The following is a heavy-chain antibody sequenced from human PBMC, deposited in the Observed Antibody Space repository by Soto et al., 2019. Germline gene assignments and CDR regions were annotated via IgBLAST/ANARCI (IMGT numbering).Heavy chain of an antibody. CDR1: GFTFNIYG. J-gene: IGHJ4*02. CDR2: ISYDGSNQ. V-gene: IGHV3-30*18. Sequence: GGSLRLSCAASGFTFNIYGMHWVRQAPDKGLEWVALISYDGSNQYYADSVKGRFAISRDNSKNTLFLQMNSLRADDTAVYYCAKDQASGQGSFDSWGQGTLVTVSS. CDR3: AKDQASGQGSFDS.